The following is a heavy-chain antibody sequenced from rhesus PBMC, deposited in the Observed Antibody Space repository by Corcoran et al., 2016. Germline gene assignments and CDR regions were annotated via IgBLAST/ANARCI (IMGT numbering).Heavy chain of an antibody. Sequence: EVQLVESGGGLAKPGGSLRLSCAASGFTFSSYWMNWVRQAPGTGLEGVSAIKRGGGSTNYADSVKGQFTISRDKSKNTPSLQMNSLRAEDTAVYYCAKGNYYDSGYYSFGLDSWGQGVVVTVSS. CDR1: GFTFSSYW. J-gene: IGHJ6*01. CDR3: AKGNYYDSGYYSFGLDS. CDR2: IKRGGGST. V-gene: IGHV3S25*01. D-gene: IGHD3-28*01.